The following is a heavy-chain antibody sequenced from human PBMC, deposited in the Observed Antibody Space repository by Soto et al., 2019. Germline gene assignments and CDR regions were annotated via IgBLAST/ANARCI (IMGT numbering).Heavy chain of an antibody. CDR1: GFTFSDYY. D-gene: IGHD2-15*01. J-gene: IGHJ6*02. CDR3: ARDANIVVVPDDPYYYFGMDV. V-gene: IGHV3-11*06. Sequence: PGGSLRLSCAASGFTFSDYYMSWIRQAPGKGLEWVAYISSDSSYTIHADSVKDRFTISRDNAKNSLYLQMNSLRAEDTAVYYCARDANIVVVPDDPYYYFGMDVWGQGTTVTVSS. CDR2: ISSDSSYT.